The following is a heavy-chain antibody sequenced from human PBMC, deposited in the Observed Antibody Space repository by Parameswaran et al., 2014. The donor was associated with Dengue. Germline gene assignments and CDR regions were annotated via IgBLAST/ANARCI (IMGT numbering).Heavy chain of an antibody. V-gene: IGHV1-69*01. J-gene: IGHJ4*02. CDR3: ATVRYCSGGSCYVGGSMARTP. CDR2: IIPIFGTA. Sequence: WVRQAPGQGLEWMGGIIPIFGTANYAQKFQGRVTITADESTSTAYMELSSLRSEDTAVYYCATVRYCSGGSCYVGGSMARTPGGQGTLVTVSS. D-gene: IGHD2-15*01.